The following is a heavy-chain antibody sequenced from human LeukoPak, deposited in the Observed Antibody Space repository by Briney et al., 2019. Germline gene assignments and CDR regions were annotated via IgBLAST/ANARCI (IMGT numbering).Heavy chain of an antibody. J-gene: IGHJ5*02. CDR2: MNPIFGTA. D-gene: IGHD1-26*01. V-gene: IGHV1-69*13. CDR1: GGTFISYA. Sequence: GASVKVSCKASGGTFISYAISWVGQAPGQGMEWMGGMNPIFGTANYAQKFQARVTINAEEYTRKAYMEMSSLRSEDTAVYYCARGVIVGATPWFDPWGQGTLVTVSS. CDR3: ARGVIVGATPWFDP.